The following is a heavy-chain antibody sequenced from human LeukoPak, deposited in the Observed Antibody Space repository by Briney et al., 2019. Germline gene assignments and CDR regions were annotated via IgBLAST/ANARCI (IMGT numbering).Heavy chain of an antibody. V-gene: IGHV1-18*01. CDR2: ISAYNGNT. CDR3: ARDQHGSGVHYSDYYMDV. Sequence: ASVKVSCKASGYTFTSYGISWVRQAPGQGLEWMGWISAYNGNTNYAQKLQGRVTMTTDTSTSTAYMELRSLRSDDTAVYYCARDQHGSGVHYSDYYMDVWGKGTTVTISS. D-gene: IGHD3-10*01. J-gene: IGHJ6*03. CDR1: GYTFTSYG.